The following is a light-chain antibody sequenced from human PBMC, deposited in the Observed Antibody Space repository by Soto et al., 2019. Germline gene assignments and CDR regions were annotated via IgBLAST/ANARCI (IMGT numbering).Light chain of an antibody. J-gene: IGLJ2*01. CDR1: SSNIGSYNL. CDR2: EGS. CDR3: LSYTSTNTRV. V-gene: IGLV2-14*02. Sequence: QSALTQPASVSGSLGQSITISCIGTSSNIGSYNLVSWYQHQPGKAPKIMIFEGSKRPSGVSNRFSGSRSGNTASLTISGLQAEDEADYYCLSYTSTNTRVFGGGTKLTVL.